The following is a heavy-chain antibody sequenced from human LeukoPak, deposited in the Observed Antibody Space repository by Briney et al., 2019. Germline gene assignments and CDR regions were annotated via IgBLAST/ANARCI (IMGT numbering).Heavy chain of an antibody. CDR3: ARGHRHWYFDL. Sequence: SETLSLXCAVYGGSFSGYYWSWIRQPPGKGLEWIGEINHSGSTNYNPSLKSRVTISVDTSKNQFSLKLSSVTAADTAVYYCARGHRHWYFDLWGRGTLVTVSS. J-gene: IGHJ2*01. CDR1: GGSFSGYY. CDR2: INHSGST. V-gene: IGHV4-34*01.